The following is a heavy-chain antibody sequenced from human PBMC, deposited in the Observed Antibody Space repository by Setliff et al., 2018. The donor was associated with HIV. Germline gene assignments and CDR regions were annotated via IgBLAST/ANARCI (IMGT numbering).Heavy chain of an antibody. CDR3: ARARTDYYDRGRRSHYYIDV. D-gene: IGHD3-22*01. J-gene: IGHJ6*03. V-gene: IGHV1-69*13. CDR1: GDTLSSYA. CDR2: IIPLFDTS. Sequence: SVKVSCKASGDTLSSYAITWVRQAPGQGLEWMGGIIPLFDTSNYAQKFQGRVTITADESTSTAYMELNNVKFEDTAVYYCARARTDYYDRGRRSHYYIDVWARGATVTVS.